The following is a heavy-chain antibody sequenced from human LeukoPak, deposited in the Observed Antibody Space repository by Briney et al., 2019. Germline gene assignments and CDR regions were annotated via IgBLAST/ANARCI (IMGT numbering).Heavy chain of an antibody. Sequence: GGSLRLSCAASGFTFSTYAMSWVRRAPGKGLEWVSAISGSGGSTYYADSVKGRFTISRDNSKNTLYLQMNSLRAEDTAVYYCAKDRGYCSSTSCPSLIFDYWGQGTLVTVSS. V-gene: IGHV3-23*01. J-gene: IGHJ4*02. CDR3: AKDRGYCSSTSCPSLIFDY. CDR2: ISGSGGST. CDR1: GFTFSTYA. D-gene: IGHD2-2*03.